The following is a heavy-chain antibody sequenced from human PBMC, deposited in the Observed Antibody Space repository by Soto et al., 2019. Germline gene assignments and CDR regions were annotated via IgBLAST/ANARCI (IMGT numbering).Heavy chain of an antibody. D-gene: IGHD4-4*01. Sequence: EVQLLESGGGLVQPGGSLRLSCAASGFTFSNYAMTWVRQAPGKGLEWVSAISGSGGSTYYADSVKGRFTTSRDNSRNTLYLQMNSLRAEDTAVYYCAKDPLTGTTFHYYYGMAVWGQGTTVTVSS. CDR3: AKDPLTGTTFHYYYGMAV. J-gene: IGHJ6*02. CDR1: GFTFSNYA. V-gene: IGHV3-23*01. CDR2: ISGSGGST.